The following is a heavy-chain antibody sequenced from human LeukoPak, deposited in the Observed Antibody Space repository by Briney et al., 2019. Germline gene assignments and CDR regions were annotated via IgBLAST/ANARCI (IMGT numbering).Heavy chain of an antibody. CDR3: ARAVRQYSSGWYGPFFDY. J-gene: IGHJ4*02. D-gene: IGHD6-19*01. V-gene: IGHV3-30-3*01. Sequence: GGYLRLSCAASGFTFSSYAMHWVRQAPGKGLEWVAVISYDGSNKYYADSVKGRFTISRDNSKNTLYLQMNSLRAEDTAVYYCARAVRQYSSGWYGPFFDYWGQGTLVTVSS. CDR2: ISYDGSNK. CDR1: GFTFSSYA.